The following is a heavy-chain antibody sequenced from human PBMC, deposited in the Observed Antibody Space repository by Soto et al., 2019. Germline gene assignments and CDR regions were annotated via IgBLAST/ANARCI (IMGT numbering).Heavy chain of an antibody. Sequence: ASVKVSCKASGGTFSSYAISWVRQAPGQGLEWMGGIIPIFGTANYAQKFQGRVTITADESTSTAYMELSSLRSEDTAAYYCARGKGYCSSTSCQGLMDVWGQGTTVTVPS. D-gene: IGHD2-2*01. CDR2: IIPIFGTA. V-gene: IGHV1-69*13. CDR3: ARGKGYCSSTSCQGLMDV. CDR1: GGTFSSYA. J-gene: IGHJ6*02.